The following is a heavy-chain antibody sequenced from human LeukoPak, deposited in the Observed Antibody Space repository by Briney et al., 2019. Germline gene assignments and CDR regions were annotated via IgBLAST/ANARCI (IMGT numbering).Heavy chain of an antibody. CDR1: GGSISSYY. V-gene: IGHV4-59*01. CDR2: IYYSGST. Sequence: ASETLSLTCTVSGGSISSYYWSWIRQPPGKGLEWIGYIYYSGSTNHNPSLKSRVTISVDTSKNQFSLKLSSVTAADTAVYYCARENYYDSSGSFDYWGQGTLVTVSS. D-gene: IGHD3-22*01. CDR3: ARENYYDSSGSFDY. J-gene: IGHJ4*02.